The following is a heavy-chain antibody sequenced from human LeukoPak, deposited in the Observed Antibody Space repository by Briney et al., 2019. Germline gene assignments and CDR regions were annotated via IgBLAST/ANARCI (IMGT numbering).Heavy chain of an antibody. D-gene: IGHD3-9*01. J-gene: IGHJ4*02. Sequence: LSPATSLFTPSDVPMNSGPRAPGHERRGWSNIRTTADGANFAYYADSVKGRVTISRDDAKNTLYLHMNSLRDDDTAVYYCATDQRYAFDYWGQGILVTVSS. CDR1: LFTPSDVP. CDR3: ATDQRYAFDY. CDR2: IRTTADGANFA. V-gene: IGHV3-48*02.